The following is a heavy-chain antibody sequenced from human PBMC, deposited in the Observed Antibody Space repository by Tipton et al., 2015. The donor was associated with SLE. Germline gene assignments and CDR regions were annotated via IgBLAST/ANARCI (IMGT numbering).Heavy chain of an antibody. D-gene: IGHD3-9*01. Sequence: LRLSCTVSGGSVSSGSYYWSWIRQPPGKGLEWIGYIYYSGSTNYNPSLKSRVTISVDTSKNQFSLKLSSVTAADTAVYYCARGDILTGYLDYWGQGTLVTVSS. CDR1: GGSVSSGSYY. J-gene: IGHJ4*02. CDR2: IYYSGST. V-gene: IGHV4-61*01. CDR3: ARGDILTGYLDY.